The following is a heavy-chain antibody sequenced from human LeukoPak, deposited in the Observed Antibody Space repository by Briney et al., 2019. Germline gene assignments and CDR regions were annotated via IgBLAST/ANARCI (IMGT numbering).Heavy chain of an antibody. V-gene: IGHV1-69*06. J-gene: IGHJ1*01. D-gene: IGHD4-17*01. CDR1: GRTFIIYA. CDR3: ARYGDYEYFQH. CDR2: IIPIFGTA. Sequence: ASVKVSFKASGRTFIIYAISWVRQAPGQGLEWMGGIIPIFGTANYAQKFQGRVTITADKSTSTAYMEPSSLRSEDTAVYYCARYGDYEYFQHWGQGTLVSVSS.